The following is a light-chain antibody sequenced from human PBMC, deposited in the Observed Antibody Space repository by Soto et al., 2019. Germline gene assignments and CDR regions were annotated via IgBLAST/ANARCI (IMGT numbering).Light chain of an antibody. CDR1: SSDVGGYKY. V-gene: IGLV2-14*01. CDR3: SSYTSSTIPPVV. J-gene: IGLJ2*01. Sequence: QSALTQPASVSGSPGQSITISCTGTSSDVGGYKYVSWYQQLPGKAPKLMIYEVSNRPSGVSNRFSGSKSGNTASLTVSGLQPEDEADYHCSSYTSSTIPPVVFGGGTKLTVL. CDR2: EVS.